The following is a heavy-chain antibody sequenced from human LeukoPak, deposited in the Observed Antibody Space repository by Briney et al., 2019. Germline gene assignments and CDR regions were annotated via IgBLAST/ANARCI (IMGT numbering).Heavy chain of an antibody. V-gene: IGHV4-59*01. J-gene: IGHJ3*02. CDR1: GGSISSYY. Sequence: PSETLSLTCTVSGGSISSYYWSWIRQPPGEGLEWIGYIYYSGSTNYNPSLKSRVTISVDTSKNQFSLKLSSVTAADTAVYYCARATTVVTPSSRRAFDIWGQGTMVTVSS. D-gene: IGHD4-23*01. CDR2: IYYSGST. CDR3: ARATTVVTPSSRRAFDI.